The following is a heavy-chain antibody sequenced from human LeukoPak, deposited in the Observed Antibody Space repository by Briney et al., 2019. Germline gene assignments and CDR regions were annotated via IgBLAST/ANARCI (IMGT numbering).Heavy chain of an antibody. J-gene: IGHJ4*02. CDR2: ISYSAST. CDR1: GGSIYISNYF. V-gene: IGHV4-39*07. CDR3: ARGPPPDFDY. Sequence: SETLSLTCTVSGGSIYISNYFWAWIRQPPGKGLEWIGTISYSASTYYNPSLKSRVTISADTSKNQFSLKLSSVTAADTAVYYCARGPPPDFDYWGRGTLVTVSS.